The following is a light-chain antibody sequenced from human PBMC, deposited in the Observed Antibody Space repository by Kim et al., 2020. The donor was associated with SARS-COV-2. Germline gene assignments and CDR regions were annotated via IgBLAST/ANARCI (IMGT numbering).Light chain of an antibody. V-gene: IGLV3-1*01. CDR1: ELAGKY. CDR3: QAWDSTTAV. J-gene: IGLJ2*01. CDR2: QDN. Sequence: SVSPGQTPSISCSGDELAGKYACWYQQKPGQSPILLIYQDNKRPSGIPERFSGSSSVNSATLTIRETQAVDEADYYCQAWDSTTAVFGAGTQLTVL.